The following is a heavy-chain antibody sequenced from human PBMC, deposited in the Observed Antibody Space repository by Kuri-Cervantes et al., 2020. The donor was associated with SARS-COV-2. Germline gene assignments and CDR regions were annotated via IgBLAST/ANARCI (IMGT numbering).Heavy chain of an antibody. CDR2: VSYNGAT. CDR1: GDSITNYY. J-gene: IGHJ4*02. D-gene: IGHD3/OR15-3a*01. Sequence: GSLRLSCTVSGDSITNYYLTWIRQPPGKGLEWIGYVSYNGATAYNPSLKSRVTMSLDTPKNQFSLRLSSVTAADTAVYYCSGRVDFSSVDYWGQGTLVTVSS. CDR3: SGRVDFSSVDY. V-gene: IGHV4-59*01.